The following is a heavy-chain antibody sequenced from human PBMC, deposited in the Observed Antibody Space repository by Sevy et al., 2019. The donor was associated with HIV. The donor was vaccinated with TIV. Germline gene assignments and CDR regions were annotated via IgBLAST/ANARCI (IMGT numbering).Heavy chain of an antibody. D-gene: IGHD6-19*01. Sequence: VGSLRLSCAASGFTFSTYAMSWVRQAPGKGLQWVSGISGSGVTTYYADSVKGRFTISRDNSKNTLYLQMNSLTAEDTAVYYCAKAGVRVGGTFDLFYFDYWGQRTLVTVSS. J-gene: IGHJ4*02. CDR3: AKAGVRVGGTFDLFYFDY. CDR1: GFTFSTYA. V-gene: IGHV3-23*01. CDR2: ISGSGVTT.